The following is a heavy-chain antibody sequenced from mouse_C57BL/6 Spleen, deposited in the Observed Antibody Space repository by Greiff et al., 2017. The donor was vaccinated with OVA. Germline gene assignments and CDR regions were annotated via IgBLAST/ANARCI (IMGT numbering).Heavy chain of an antibody. CDR2: INPSNGGT. V-gene: IGHV1-53*01. J-gene: IGHJ3*01. CDR1: GYTFTSYW. Sequence: QVQLKQPGTELVKPGASVKLSCKASGYTFTSYWMHWVKQRPGQGLEWIGNINPSNGGTNYNEKFKSKATLTVDKSSSTAYMQLSSLTSEDSAVDYCARSQDGYYTTWFAYWGQGTLVTVSA. CDR3: ARSQDGYYTTWFAY. D-gene: IGHD2-3*01.